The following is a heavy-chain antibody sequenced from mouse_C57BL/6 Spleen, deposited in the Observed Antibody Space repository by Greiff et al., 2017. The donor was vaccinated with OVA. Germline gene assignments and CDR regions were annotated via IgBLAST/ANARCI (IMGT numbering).Heavy chain of an antibody. V-gene: IGHV5-4*03. CDR2: ISDGGSYT. CDR1: GFTFSSYA. D-gene: IGHD3-3*01. J-gene: IGHJ4*01. CDR3: ARGDSYGAMDY. Sequence: EVMLVESGGGLVKPGGSLKLSCAASGFTFSSYAMSWVRQTPEKRLEWVATISDGGSYTYYPDNVKGRFTISRDNAKNNLYLQMSHLKSEDTAMYYCARGDSYGAMDYWGQGTSVTVSS.